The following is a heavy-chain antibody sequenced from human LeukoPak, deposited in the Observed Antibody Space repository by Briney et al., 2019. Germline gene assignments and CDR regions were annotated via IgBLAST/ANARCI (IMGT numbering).Heavy chain of an antibody. CDR3: TRRANGGVDFDY. J-gene: IGHJ4*02. Sequence: GGSLKLSCAASGFIFSGSAMHWVRQASGKGLEWVGGIRSKANSYATGYAASVKGRFIISRDDSNNTAYLQMNSLKTEDTAVYYCTRRANGGVDFDYWGQGTLVTVSS. CDR1: GFIFSGSA. D-gene: IGHD3-10*01. V-gene: IGHV3-73*01. CDR2: IRSKANSYAT.